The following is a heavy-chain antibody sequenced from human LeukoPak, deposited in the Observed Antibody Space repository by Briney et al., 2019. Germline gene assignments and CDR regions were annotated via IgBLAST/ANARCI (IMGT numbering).Heavy chain of an antibody. J-gene: IGHJ4*02. V-gene: IGHV3-64*01. CDR3: ARGLLSGYENSFDY. D-gene: IGHD5-12*01. Sequence: GGSLRLSCAASGFTFSSYAMHWVRQAPGKGLEYVSAISSNVSSTYYANSVKGRFTISRDNSKNTLYLQMGSLRAEDMAVYYCARGLLSGYENSFDYWGQGALVTVSS. CDR1: GFTFSSYA. CDR2: ISSNVSST.